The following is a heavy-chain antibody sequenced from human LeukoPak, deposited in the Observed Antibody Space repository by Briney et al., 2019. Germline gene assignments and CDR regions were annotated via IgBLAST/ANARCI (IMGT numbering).Heavy chain of an antibody. J-gene: IGHJ4*02. CDR3: AREGELLDGDYGGYFDY. CDR2: IYYSGST. CDR1: GCSISSGDYY. Sequence: SQTLSLTCTVSGCSISSGDYYWSWIRQPPGKGLEWIGYIYYSGSTYYNPSLKSRVTISVDTSKNQFSLKLSSVTAADTAVYYCAREGELLDGDYGGYFDYWGQGTLVTVSS. D-gene: IGHD4-17*01. V-gene: IGHV4-30-4*01.